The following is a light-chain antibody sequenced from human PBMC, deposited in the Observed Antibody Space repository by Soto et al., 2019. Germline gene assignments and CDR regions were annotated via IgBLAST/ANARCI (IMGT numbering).Light chain of an antibody. V-gene: IGKV3-20*01. CDR1: QSISTNY. J-gene: IGKJ5*01. CDR3: QQYGRT. CDR2: AAS. Sequence: EVVLTQSPGTLSLSPGERATISCRASQSISTNYLAWYQQTPGQAPRLLLYAASNRSTGIPDRFSGSGSGTDFTLTISRLEPEDFALYYCQQYGRTFGQGTRLEIK.